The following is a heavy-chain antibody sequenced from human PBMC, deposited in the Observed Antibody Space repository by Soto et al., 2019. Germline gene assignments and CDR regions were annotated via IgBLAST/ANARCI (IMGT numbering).Heavy chain of an antibody. CDR1: GFTFSNYG. D-gene: IGHD3-10*01. J-gene: IGHJ4*02. CDR3: AIHFYYGSGTYYAVDY. Sequence: EVQLLESGGGSVQPGGSLRLSCAVSGFTFSNYGMNWVRQAQGQGLEWVSGISASGGSTYYADSVKGRFTISRDSSKSTLYLQMNSLRANDTAVYYCAIHFYYGSGTYYAVDYWGQGTLVTVSS. CDR2: ISASGGST. V-gene: IGHV3-23*01.